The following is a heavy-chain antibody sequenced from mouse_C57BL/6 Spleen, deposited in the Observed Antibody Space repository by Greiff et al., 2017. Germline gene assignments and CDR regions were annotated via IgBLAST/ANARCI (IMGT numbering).Heavy chain of an antibody. CDR2: INPGSGGT. J-gene: IGHJ4*01. CDR3: ARRDGVGDYYAMDY. Sequence: QVQLKESGAELVRPGTSVKVSCKASGYAFTNYLIEWVKQRPGQGLEWIGVINPGSGGTNYNEKFKGKATLTADKSSSTAYMQLSILTSEDSAFYFCARRDGVGDYYAMDYWGQGTSVTVSS. CDR1: GYAFTNYL. V-gene: IGHV1-54*01. D-gene: IGHD1-1*02.